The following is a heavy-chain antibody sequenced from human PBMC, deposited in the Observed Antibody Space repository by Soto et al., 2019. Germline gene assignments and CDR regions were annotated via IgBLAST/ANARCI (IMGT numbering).Heavy chain of an antibody. CDR3: AIGSDYGDAEYFQH. CDR1: GGTFSSYA. J-gene: IGHJ1*01. D-gene: IGHD4-17*01. V-gene: IGHV1-69*13. Sequence: SVKVSCKASGGTFSSYAISWVRQAPGQGLEWMGGIIPIFGTANYAQKFQGRVTITADESTSTAYMELSSLRSEDTAVYYCAIGSDYGDAEYFQHWGQGTLVTVSS. CDR2: IIPIFGTA.